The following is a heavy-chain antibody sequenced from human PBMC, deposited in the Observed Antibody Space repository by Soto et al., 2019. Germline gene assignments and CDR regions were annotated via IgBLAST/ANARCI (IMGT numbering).Heavy chain of an antibody. CDR2: ISSSGNSK. CDR3: ARESCSSSSCSTRYGMDV. CDR1: GFTFTGYE. J-gene: IGHJ6*02. V-gene: IGHV3-48*03. Sequence: EVQLVDSGGGLVQPGGSLRLSCVASGFTFTGYEMNWVRQAPGKGLEWVSYISSSGNSKYYADSVKGRFTISRDNAKNSLYLQMNSLRAEDTAIYYCARESCSSSSCSTRYGMDVWGQGSTVTVSS. D-gene: IGHD2-2*01.